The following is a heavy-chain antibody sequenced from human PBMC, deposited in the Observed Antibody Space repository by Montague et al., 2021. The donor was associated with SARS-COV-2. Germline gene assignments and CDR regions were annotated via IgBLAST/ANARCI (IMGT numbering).Heavy chain of an antibody. CDR3: ARGISLFDP. V-gene: IGHV3-11*05. CDR1: GFLFSDYN. CDR2: INGASSRT. J-gene: IGHJ5*02. Sequence: SLRFPCAASGFLFSDYNMTWIRQTPGKGLEWISYINGASSRTNYADSVKGRFTISRDNAKNSLFLQMNSLRVEDTAVYYCARGISLFDPWGQGTLVTVSS.